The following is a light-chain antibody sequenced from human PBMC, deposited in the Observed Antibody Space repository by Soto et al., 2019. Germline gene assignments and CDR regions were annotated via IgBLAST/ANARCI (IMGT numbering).Light chain of an antibody. Sequence: QSALTQPASVSGSPGQSIAISCTGTSSDIGNYNYVSWYQQHPGKAPKLIIYEVSNRPSGVSNRFSGSKSGNTASLTISGLQADDEADYYCSSFTNSLTLVFGGGIKLTVL. CDR1: SSDIGNYNY. V-gene: IGLV2-14*01. CDR3: SSFTNSLTLV. J-gene: IGLJ3*02. CDR2: EVS.